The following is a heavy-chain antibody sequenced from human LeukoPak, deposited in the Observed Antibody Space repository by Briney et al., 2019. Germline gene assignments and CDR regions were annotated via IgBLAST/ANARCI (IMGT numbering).Heavy chain of an antibody. J-gene: IGHJ4*02. CDR1: GFSFSSYW. Sequence: GGSLRLSCVASGFSFSSYWMSWVRQTPGKGLEWVANIKQEGSARYYVDSVTGRFTISRDNSKNTLYLQMNSLRAEDTAVYYCAKPRRPWPSWGQGTLVTVSS. CDR2: IKQEGSAR. V-gene: IGHV3-7*03. CDR3: AKPRRPWPS. D-gene: IGHD5-12*01.